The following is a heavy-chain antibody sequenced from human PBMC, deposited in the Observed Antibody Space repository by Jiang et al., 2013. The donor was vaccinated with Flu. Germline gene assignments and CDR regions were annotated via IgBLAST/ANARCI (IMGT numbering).Heavy chain of an antibody. CDR3: ASTGGDYGEVLSLGYFDL. CDR2: IYYSGST. V-gene: IGHV4-39*01. J-gene: IGHJ2*01. D-gene: IGHD4-17*01. Sequence: GPGLVKPSETLSLTCTVSGGSISSSSYYWGWIRQPPGKGLEWIGSIYYSGSTYYNPSLKSRVTISVDTSKNQFSLKLSSVTAADTAVYYCASTGGDYGEVLSLGYFDLWGRGTLVTVSS. CDR1: GGSISSSSYY.